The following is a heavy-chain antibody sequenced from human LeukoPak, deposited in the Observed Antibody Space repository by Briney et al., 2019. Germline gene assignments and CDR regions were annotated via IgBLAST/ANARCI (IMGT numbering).Heavy chain of an antibody. Sequence: ASVKVSCKASGYTFTGFHMHWVRQAPGQGLEWMGWIGTYGGDTYYARKFQGRITVTTDTSTSTVYMELRNLRSDDTAVYYCARDLWNFYDDSGYNRDFDSWGQGTLVTVSS. J-gene: IGHJ5*01. CDR2: IGTYGGDT. V-gene: IGHV1-18*04. D-gene: IGHD3-22*01. CDR1: GYTFTGFH. CDR3: ARDLWNFYDDSGYNRDFDS.